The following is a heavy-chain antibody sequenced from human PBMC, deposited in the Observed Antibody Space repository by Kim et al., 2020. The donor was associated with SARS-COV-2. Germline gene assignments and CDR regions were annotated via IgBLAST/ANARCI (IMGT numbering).Heavy chain of an antibody. J-gene: IGHJ6*02. V-gene: IGHV4-59*01. CDR2: IYYSGST. CDR3: ARGEYYYDSSGSLHGMDV. Sequence: SETLSLTCTVSGGSISSYYWSWIRQPPGKGLEWIGYIYYSGSTNYNPSLKSRVTISVDTSKNQFSLKLSSVTAADTAVYYCARGEYYYDSSGSLHGMDVWGQGTTVTVSS. D-gene: IGHD3-22*01. CDR1: GGSISSYY.